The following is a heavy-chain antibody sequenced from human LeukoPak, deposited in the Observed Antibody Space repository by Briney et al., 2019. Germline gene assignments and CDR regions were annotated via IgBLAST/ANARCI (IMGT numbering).Heavy chain of an antibody. CDR1: GYTFTSYS. V-gene: IGHV1-18*01. Sequence: ASVKVSCKASGYTFTSYSISWVRQAPGQGLEWVGWISAYNGNTNYAQKLQGRVTMTTDTSTTTAYMELRRLRSDDTAVYYCARSLKASGGSCYRYWGQGTLVTVSS. J-gene: IGHJ4*02. D-gene: IGHD2-15*01. CDR2: ISAYNGNT. CDR3: ARSLKASGGSCYRY.